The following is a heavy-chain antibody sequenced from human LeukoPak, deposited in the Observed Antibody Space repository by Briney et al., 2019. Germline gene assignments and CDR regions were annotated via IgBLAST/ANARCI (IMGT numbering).Heavy chain of an antibody. CDR3: ARVGQTHDQEPPNWFDP. V-gene: IGHV4-59*01. Sequence: SETLSLTCTVSGGSISSYYWSWIRQPPGKGLEWIAHIYYSGSTNYNPSLKSRVTISLDTSKNQFSLKLSSVTAADTAVYYCARVGQTHDQEPPNWFDPWGQGTLVTVSS. J-gene: IGHJ5*02. CDR1: GGSISSYY. CDR2: IYYSGST. D-gene: IGHD1-14*01.